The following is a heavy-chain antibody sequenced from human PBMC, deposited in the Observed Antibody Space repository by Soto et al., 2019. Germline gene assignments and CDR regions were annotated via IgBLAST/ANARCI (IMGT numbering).Heavy chain of an antibody. CDR2: IIPIFGTA. D-gene: IGHD1-26*01. CDR1: GYSFTRYG. CDR3: ARGPLFGGRSYYFDY. J-gene: IGHJ4*02. V-gene: IGHV1-69*13. Sequence: SVKVSCKASGYSFTRYGIAWARQAPGQGLEWMGGIIPIFGTANYAQKFQGRVTITADESTSTAYMELSSLRSEDTAVYYCARGPLFGGRSYYFDYWGQGTLVTVSS.